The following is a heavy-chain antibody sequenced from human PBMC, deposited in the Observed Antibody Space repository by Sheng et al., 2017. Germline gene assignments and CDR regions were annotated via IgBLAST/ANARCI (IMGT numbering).Heavy chain of an antibody. CDR3: ARGGKNIVATTPPIDY. J-gene: IGHJ4*02. CDR1: GGSFSGYY. V-gene: IGHV4-34*01. Sequence: QVQLQQWGAGLLKPSETLSLTCAVYGGSFSGYYWSWIRQPPGKGLEWIGEINHSGSTNYNPSLKSRVTISVDTSKNQFSLKLSSVTAADTAVYYCARGGKNIVATTPPIDYWGQGTLVTVSS. D-gene: IGHD5-12*01. CDR2: INHSGST.